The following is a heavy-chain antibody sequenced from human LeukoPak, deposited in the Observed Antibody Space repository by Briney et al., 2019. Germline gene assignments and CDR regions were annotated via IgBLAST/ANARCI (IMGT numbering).Heavy chain of an antibody. D-gene: IGHD3-22*01. CDR2: IYYSGST. V-gene: IGHV4-39*01. J-gene: IGHJ3*02. CDR3: ARGPYSYDSSGAFDI. CDR1: GGSISSSSYY. Sequence: SETLSLTCTVSGGSISSSSYYWGWIRQPPGKGLEWIGSIYYSGSTYYNPSLKSRVTISVDTSRNQFSLKLSSVTAADTAVYYCARGPYSYDSSGAFDIWGQGTMVTVSS.